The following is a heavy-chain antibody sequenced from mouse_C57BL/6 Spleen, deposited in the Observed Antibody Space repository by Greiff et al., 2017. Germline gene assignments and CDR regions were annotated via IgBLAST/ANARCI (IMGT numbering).Heavy chain of an antibody. CDR3: ARDGGYDYDGYFDV. Sequence: EVQLQQSGPGLVKPSQSLSLTCSVTGYSITSGYYWNWIRQFPGNKLEWMGYISYDGSNNYNPSLKNRISITRDTSKNQFFLKLNSVTTEDTATYYCARDGGYDYDGYFDVWGTGTTVTVSS. J-gene: IGHJ1*03. CDR2: ISYDGSN. V-gene: IGHV3-6*01. D-gene: IGHD2-4*01. CDR1: GYSITSGYY.